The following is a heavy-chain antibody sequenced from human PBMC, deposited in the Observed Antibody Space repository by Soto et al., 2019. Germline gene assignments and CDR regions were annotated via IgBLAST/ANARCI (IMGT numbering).Heavy chain of an antibody. CDR3: VKDPSMSSVARFFDY. CDR2: ISWNSGRI. CDR1: GFSFDDYV. D-gene: IGHD6-6*01. V-gene: IGHV3-9*01. Sequence: EVQLVESGGGLVQPGRYLRLSCAASGFSFDDYVMHWVRQAQGKGLVWVSGISWNSGRIAYTDSVKGRFTFSRDNAMNALYLQMNILIVEYTALYYCVKDPSMSSVARFFDYLGQGTLVTVSS. J-gene: IGHJ4*02.